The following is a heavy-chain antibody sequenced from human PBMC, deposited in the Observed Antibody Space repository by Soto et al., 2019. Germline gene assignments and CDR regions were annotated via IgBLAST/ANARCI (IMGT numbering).Heavy chain of an antibody. J-gene: IGHJ3*02. CDR2: ITSSSSDK. V-gene: IGHV3-48*02. D-gene: IGHD3-16*01. Sequence: GGSLRLSCAASRFTFSSYSMNWVRQAPGKGLEWVSYITSSSSDKYYADSVKGRFTISRDNAKNSLYLQMNSLRDEDTAVYYCARDWAYGFDIWGQGTMVTVSS. CDR3: ARDWAYGFDI. CDR1: RFTFSSYS.